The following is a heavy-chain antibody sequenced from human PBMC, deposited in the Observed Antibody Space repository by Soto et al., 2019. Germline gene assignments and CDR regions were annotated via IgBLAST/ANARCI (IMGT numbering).Heavy chain of an antibody. D-gene: IGHD1-1*01. V-gene: IGHV1-2*02. CDR2: INPNSGGT. CDR3: ARVFVPFNWKEGWYYYGMDV. J-gene: IGHJ6*02. Sequence: GASVKVSCKASGYTFTGYYMHWVRQAPGQGLEWMGWINPNSGGTNYAQKFQGRVTMTRDTSTSTVYMELSSLRSEDTVVYYCARVFVPFNWKEGWYYYGMDVWGQGTTVTVSS. CDR1: GYTFTGYY.